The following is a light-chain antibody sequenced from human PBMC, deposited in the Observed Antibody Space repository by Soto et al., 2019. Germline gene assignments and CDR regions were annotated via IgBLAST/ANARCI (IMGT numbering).Light chain of an antibody. CDR3: QQSHSIPYT. CDR2: AAS. CDR1: QTISSY. J-gene: IGKJ2*01. V-gene: IGKV1-39*01. Sequence: DILMTQSPSSLSASVGDRVTITCRASQTISSYLNWYQQKPGKAPKLLIYAASSLQSGVPSRFSGSGSGTDFTLTISSLQPEDFATYYCQQSHSIPYTFGQGTKLEIK.